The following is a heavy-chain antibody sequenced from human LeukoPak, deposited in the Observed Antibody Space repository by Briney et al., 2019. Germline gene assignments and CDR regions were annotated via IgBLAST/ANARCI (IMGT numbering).Heavy chain of an antibody. CDR2: IKQDGSEK. CDR1: GFTFSTYW. D-gene: IGHD6-13*01. Sequence: GGSLRLSCVASGFTFSTYWITWVRQAPGKGLEWVANIKQDGSEKYYVDSVKGRFTISRDNAKNSLYLQMNSLRAEDTAVYYCARDPRRGSSIPYWGQGTLVTVSS. V-gene: IGHV3-7*01. CDR3: ARDPRRGSSIPY. J-gene: IGHJ4*02.